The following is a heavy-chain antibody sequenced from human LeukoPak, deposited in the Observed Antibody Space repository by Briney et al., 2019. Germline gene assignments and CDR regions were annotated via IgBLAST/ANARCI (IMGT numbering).Heavy chain of an antibody. CDR2: IYSGGST. D-gene: IGHD6-13*01. CDR1: GFTVSSKY. Sequence: GGSLRLSCAASGFTVSSKYMSWVRQAPGKGLEWVSVIYSGGSTYYADSVKGRFTISRDNSKNTVDLQMNSLRVEDTAVYYCAMRGNTWYDCWGQGTLVTVSS. J-gene: IGHJ4*02. CDR3: AMRGNTWYDC. V-gene: IGHV3-53*01.